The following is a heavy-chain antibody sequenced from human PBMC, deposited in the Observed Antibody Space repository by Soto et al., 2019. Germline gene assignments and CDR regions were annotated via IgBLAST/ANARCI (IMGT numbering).Heavy chain of an antibody. CDR1: GFAFSSYV. D-gene: IGHD3-22*01. Sequence: QVQLVESGGGVVQPGRSLRLSCTASGFAFSSYVMHWVRQAPGKGLEWVAGISVDGSSTHYADSVEGRFTISRDNSKNTLYLHMDGLTPEETTVYYCAREDESSGHAGTFQHWGQGTLVTVSS. CDR2: ISVDGSST. V-gene: IGHV3-30-3*01. J-gene: IGHJ1*01. CDR3: AREDESSGHAGTFQH.